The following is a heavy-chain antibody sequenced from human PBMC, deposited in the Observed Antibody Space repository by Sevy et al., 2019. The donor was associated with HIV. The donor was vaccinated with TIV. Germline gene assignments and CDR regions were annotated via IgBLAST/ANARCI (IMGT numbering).Heavy chain of an antibody. J-gene: IGHJ4*02. V-gene: IGHV3-21*01. CDR3: ARDGLTTVVPFDY. Sequence: GGYLRLSCAASGFTFSSYSMNWVRQAPGKGLEWVSSISSRSSYIYYADSVKGRFTISRDNAKNSLYLQMNSLRAEDTAVYYCARDGLTTVVPFDYWGQGTLVTVSS. D-gene: IGHD4-17*01. CDR2: ISSRSSYI. CDR1: GFTFSSYS.